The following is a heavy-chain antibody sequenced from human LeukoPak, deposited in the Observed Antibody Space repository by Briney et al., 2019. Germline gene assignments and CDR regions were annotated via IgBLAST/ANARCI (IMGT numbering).Heavy chain of an antibody. CDR3: VTETWND. CDR2: FFRDGAT. Sequence: PGGSLRLSCAASGFSITSKYMTWVRQAPGKGLEWVSAFFRDGATSYAESVKGRFTISRDISKNTVYFQMNSLRPDDTAMYYCVTETWNDWGQGTLVTVSS. D-gene: IGHD1-1*01. J-gene: IGHJ4*02. V-gene: IGHV3-53*01. CDR1: GFSITSKY.